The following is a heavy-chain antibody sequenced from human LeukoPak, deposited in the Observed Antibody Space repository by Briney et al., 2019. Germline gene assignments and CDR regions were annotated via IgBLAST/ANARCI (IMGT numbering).Heavy chain of an antibody. D-gene: IGHD6-19*01. CDR1: GFTFNIYE. J-gene: IGHJ6*02. CDR2: ISTSRSTI. CDR3: AREAPVAGTYYYYYGMDV. V-gene: IGHV3-48*03. Sequence: GALRLSYAASGFTFNIYEMNWVRQAPGKGLAWVSYISTSRSTIYYADPVKARFTISRDHAKNSLYLQMNSLRAEDTAVYYCAREAPVAGTYYYYYGMDVWGQGTTVTVSS.